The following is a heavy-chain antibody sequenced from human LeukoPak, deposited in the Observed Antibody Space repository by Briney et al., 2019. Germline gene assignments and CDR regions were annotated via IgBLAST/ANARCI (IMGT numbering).Heavy chain of an antibody. CDR3: ASGVPHSGSYHNDAFDI. CDR2: LVVGSGYT. V-gene: IGHV1-58*01. CDR1: GFTFIKSA. D-gene: IGHD1-26*01. J-gene: IGHJ3*02. Sequence: ASVKVSCKASGFTFIKSAVQWVRQTRGQRLEWIGWLVVGSGYTYYAQNFQERVTITRDMSTSTAYMELSSLRSEDAAVYYCASGVPHSGSYHNDAFDIWGQGTMVTVSS.